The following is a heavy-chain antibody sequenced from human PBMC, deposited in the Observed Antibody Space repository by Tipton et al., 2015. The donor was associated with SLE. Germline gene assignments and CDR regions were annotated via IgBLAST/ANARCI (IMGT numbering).Heavy chain of an antibody. J-gene: IGHJ4*02. CDR1: GGSISSYY. D-gene: IGHD1-26*01. CDR3: AIPGATDY. V-gene: IGHV4-59*01. CDR2: IYYSGST. Sequence: TLSLTCTVSGGSISSYYWSWIRQPPGKGLEWIGYIYYSGSTNYNPSLKSRVTISVDTSKDQFSLKLSSVTAADTAVYYCAIPGATDYWGQGALVIVSS.